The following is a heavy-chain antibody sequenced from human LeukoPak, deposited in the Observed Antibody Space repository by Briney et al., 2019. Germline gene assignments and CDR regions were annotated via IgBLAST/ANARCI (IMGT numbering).Heavy chain of an antibody. J-gene: IGHJ6*02. D-gene: IGHD2-2*01. Sequence: PGGSLRLSCAASGFSFSAFWMNWVRQAPGKGLEWVSAISGRGDSTTYADSVKGRFTISRDNAKNSLYLQMNSLRAEDTAVYYCAREVYCSSTSCYEDYYYGMDVWGQGTTVTVSS. V-gene: IGHV3-21*04. CDR2: ISGRGDST. CDR3: AREVYCSSTSCYEDYYYGMDV. CDR1: GFSFSAFW.